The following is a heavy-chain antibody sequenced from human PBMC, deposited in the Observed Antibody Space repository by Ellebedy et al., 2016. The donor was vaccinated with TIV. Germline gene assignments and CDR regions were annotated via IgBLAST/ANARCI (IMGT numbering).Heavy chain of an antibody. CDR3: AKSGCTGGSCYSPGY. Sequence: PGGSLRLSCAASGFTSSSHAMSWVPQPPGKGLEWVSTISGSGGVSYYADSVKGGFTLSRDNTKNKLYMQINSLGAEDTAVYYCAKSGCTGGSCYSPGYWGQGTLVTVSS. CDR2: ISGSGGVS. V-gene: IGHV3-23*01. J-gene: IGHJ4*02. CDR1: GFTSSSHA. D-gene: IGHD2-15*01.